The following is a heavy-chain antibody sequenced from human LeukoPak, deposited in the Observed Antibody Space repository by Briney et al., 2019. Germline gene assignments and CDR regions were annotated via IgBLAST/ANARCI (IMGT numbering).Heavy chain of an antibody. Sequence: SETLSLTCTVSGGSISSYYWSWIRQPAGKGLEWIGRIYTSVTTNYNPSLKSRVTMTLDTSKNQFSLKLSSVTAADTAVYYCARSLTGGAFDYWGQGTLVTVSS. V-gene: IGHV4-4*07. CDR2: IYTSVTT. J-gene: IGHJ4*02. CDR3: ARSLTGGAFDY. D-gene: IGHD7-27*01. CDR1: GGSISSYY.